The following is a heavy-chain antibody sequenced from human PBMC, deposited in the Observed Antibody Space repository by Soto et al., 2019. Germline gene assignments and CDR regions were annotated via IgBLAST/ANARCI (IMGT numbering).Heavy chain of an antibody. CDR1: GSSISGADYY. CDR3: ARTRGSSSFDF. D-gene: IGHD3-10*01. Sequence: PSETLSLTCNVSGSSISGADYYWSWIRQFPGKGLEWIGYIFYSGTSYYNYNSSLKSRLFMSLDPSKNSFYLKLTSVTAADTAVYYCARTRGSSSFDFWGPGTLVTVSS. V-gene: IGHV4-31*03. CDR2: IFYSGTS. J-gene: IGHJ4*02.